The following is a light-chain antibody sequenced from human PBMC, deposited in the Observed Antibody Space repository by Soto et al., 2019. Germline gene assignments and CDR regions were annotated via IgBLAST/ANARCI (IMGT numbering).Light chain of an antibody. CDR2: GAS. CDR1: QSVSSTN. J-gene: IGKJ2*01. V-gene: IGKV3-20*01. CDR3: QQYASSPMYT. Sequence: EIVLTQSPGTLSLSPGERATLSCRASQSVSSTNLAWYQQKPGQAPRLLIHGASTRAAGIPDRFSGSGSGTGFTLTISRLEPEDSAVYYCQQYASSPMYTFGQGTKLEI.